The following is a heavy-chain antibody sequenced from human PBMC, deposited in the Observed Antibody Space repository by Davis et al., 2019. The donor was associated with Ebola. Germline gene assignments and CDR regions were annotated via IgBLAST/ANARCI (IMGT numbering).Heavy chain of an antibody. D-gene: IGHD5-12*01. CDR2: ISYDGSNK. CDR3: AKDHRFIVAAVTGLDY. Sequence: GESLKISCAASGFTFSSYAMHWVRQAPGKGLEWVAVISYDGSNKYYADSVKGRFTISRDNSKNTVYLQMDSLRAEDTAVYFCAKDHRFIVAAVTGLDYWGQGTPVTVSS. V-gene: IGHV3-30-3*01. CDR1: GFTFSSYA. J-gene: IGHJ4*02.